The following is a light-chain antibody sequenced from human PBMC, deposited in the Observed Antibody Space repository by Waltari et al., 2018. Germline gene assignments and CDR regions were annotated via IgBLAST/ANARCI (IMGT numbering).Light chain of an antibody. Sequence: QSVLTQPPPVSAAPGQKVTIPCPGSSSNIGNNRFRGYQHLPRKAPKLLIYEEDKRPSGIPDRFSGSRSGTSATLDITGLQTGDEADYYCGSWDTSLTAWVFGGGTKLTVL. CDR3: GSWDTSLTAWV. CDR1: SSNIGNNR. J-gene: IGLJ3*02. V-gene: IGLV1-51*02. CDR2: EED.